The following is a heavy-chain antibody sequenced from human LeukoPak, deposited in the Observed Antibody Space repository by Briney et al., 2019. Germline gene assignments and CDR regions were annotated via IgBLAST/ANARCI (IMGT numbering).Heavy chain of an antibody. D-gene: IGHD6-19*01. CDR2: IYPGDSDT. Sequence: GESLKISCKGSGYSFTSYWIGWVRQMPGKGLEWMGIIYPGDSDTRYSPSFQGQVTISADKSISTAYLQWSSLKASDTAMYYCARRRDEWLVTYYFDYWGQGTLVTVSS. J-gene: IGHJ4*02. V-gene: IGHV5-51*01. CDR1: GYSFTSYW. CDR3: ARRRDEWLVTYYFDY.